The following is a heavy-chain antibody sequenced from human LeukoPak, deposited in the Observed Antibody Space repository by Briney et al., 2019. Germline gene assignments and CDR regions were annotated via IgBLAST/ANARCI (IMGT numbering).Heavy chain of an antibody. Sequence: PAGSLRLSCAVSGFTFSSYGMNWVRQAPGRGLEWVSSISTGSTYIYYAGSVKGRLTISRDDGKKSLYLQMNSLRAEDTAVYYCARDKLAYCGGDCYPDAWGQGTLVTVSS. V-gene: IGHV3-21*01. CDR2: ISTGSTYI. J-gene: IGHJ5*02. CDR3: ARDKLAYCGGDCYPDA. CDR1: GFTFSSYG. D-gene: IGHD2-21*02.